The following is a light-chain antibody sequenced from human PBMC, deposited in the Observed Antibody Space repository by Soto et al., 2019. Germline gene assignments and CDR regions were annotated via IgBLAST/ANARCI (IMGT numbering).Light chain of an antibody. CDR1: SSDVGNYNL. CDR3: CSYAGSSTWV. V-gene: IGLV2-23*01. Sequence: QSVLTQPASVSGSPGQSITLSCTGTSSDVGNYNLVSWYQQHPGKAPKLMIYEGSKRPSGVSNRFSGSKSGNTASLTISGLQAEDEADHYCCSYAGSSTWVFGTGTKLTVL. J-gene: IGLJ1*01. CDR2: EGS.